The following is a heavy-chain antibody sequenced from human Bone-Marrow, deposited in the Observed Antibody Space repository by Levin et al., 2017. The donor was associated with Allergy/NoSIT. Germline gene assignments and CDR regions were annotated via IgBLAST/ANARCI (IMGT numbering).Heavy chain of an antibody. V-gene: IGHV3-53*01. Sequence: GESLKISCAASGFTVSSYYMNWVRQAPGKGLEWVSVIYSGHGTYYADSVKGRFTISRDNSKNTLFLQMNSLRAEDTAVYYCARGKDSSYWGLLDYWGQGTLVTVSS. CDR3: ARGKDSSYWGLLDY. D-gene: IGHD6-6*01. CDR2: IYSGHGT. CDR1: GFTVSSYY. J-gene: IGHJ4*02.